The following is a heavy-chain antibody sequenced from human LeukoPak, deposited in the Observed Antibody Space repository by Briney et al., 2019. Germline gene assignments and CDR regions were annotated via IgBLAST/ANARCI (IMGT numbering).Heavy chain of an antibody. CDR3: ARQDYGYGYYFDY. D-gene: IGHD5-18*01. V-gene: IGHV4-61*08. Sequence: PSETLSLTCTVSGGSISSGGYYWSWVRQHPGKGLEWIGYIYYSGSTNYNPSLKSRVTISVDTSKNQFSLKLSSVTAADTAVYYCARQDYGYGYYFDYWGQGTLVTVSS. CDR2: IYYSGST. J-gene: IGHJ4*02. CDR1: GGSISSGGYY.